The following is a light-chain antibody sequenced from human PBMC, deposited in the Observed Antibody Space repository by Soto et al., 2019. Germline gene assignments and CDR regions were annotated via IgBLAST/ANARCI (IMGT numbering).Light chain of an antibody. J-gene: IGLJ2*01. V-gene: IGLV2-14*03. CDR2: DVN. Sequence: LTQPASVSGSPGQSITISCTGTSSDIGAYNFVSWYQQHPGKAPKPMLYDVNIRPSGVSNRFSGSKSGNTASLTISGLQAEDEADYYCTSWTTSTTMIFGGGTKVTVL. CDR1: SSDIGAYNF. CDR3: TSWTTSTTMI.